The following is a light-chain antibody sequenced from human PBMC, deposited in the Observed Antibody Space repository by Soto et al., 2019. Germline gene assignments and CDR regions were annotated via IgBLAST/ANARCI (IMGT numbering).Light chain of an antibody. CDR3: SSYTSSTDYV. V-gene: IGLV2-14*01. CDR2: EVT. J-gene: IGLJ1*01. CDR1: TSAFGFYNY. Sequence: QSVLTQPASVSGSPGQSITISCTGTTSAFGFYNYVSWYQHHPGKAPKLLIYEVTNRNSGVSNRFSGSKPGNTASLTISGLQAEDEADYYCSSYTSSTDYVFGTGTKVTVL.